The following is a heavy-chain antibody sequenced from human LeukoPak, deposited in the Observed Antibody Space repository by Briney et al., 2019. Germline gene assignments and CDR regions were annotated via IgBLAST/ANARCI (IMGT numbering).Heavy chain of an antibody. J-gene: IGHJ4*02. CDR1: GYIFTSYY. CDR3: ARDFSPRSYYYDSSGSFDY. D-gene: IGHD3-22*01. CDR2: INPSGGST. V-gene: IGHV1-46*01. Sequence: GASVKVSCKASGYIFTSYYMHWVRQAPGQGLEWMGIINPSGGSTSYAQRFQGRVTMTRDTSTSTVYMELSSLRSEDTAVYYCARDFSPRSYYYDSSGSFDYWGQGTLVTVSS.